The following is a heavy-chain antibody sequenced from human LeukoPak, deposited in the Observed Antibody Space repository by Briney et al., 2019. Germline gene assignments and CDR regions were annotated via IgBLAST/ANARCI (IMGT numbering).Heavy chain of an antibody. V-gene: IGHV4-59*01. J-gene: IGHJ4*02. CDR1: GGSISSYY. Sequence: SETLSLTCTVSGGSISSYYWSWIRQPPGKGLEWIGYIYYSGSTNYNPSLKSRVTISVDTSKNQFSLKLSSVTAADTAVYYCASTTQELRASLFDYWGQGTLVTVSS. CDR3: ASTTQELRASLFDY. D-gene: IGHD4-11*01. CDR2: IYYSGST.